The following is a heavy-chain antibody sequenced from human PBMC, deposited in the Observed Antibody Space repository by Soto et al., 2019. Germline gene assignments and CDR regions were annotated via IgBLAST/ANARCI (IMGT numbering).Heavy chain of an antibody. CDR2: ISGSGVNA. V-gene: IGHV3-20*01. D-gene: IGHD1-1*01. J-gene: IGHJ2*01. CDR1: GFAFQNHG. CDR3: ARKPHWQYWYFDL. Sequence: EVQLVESGGSVIRPGGPLRLSCAASGFAFQNHGMAWVRQVPGKGLEWVAGISGSGVNAGYADSVKGRLTISRDNGDNSLYLEINNLGVEDTALYHCARKPHWQYWYFDLCGRGTLVTVSS.